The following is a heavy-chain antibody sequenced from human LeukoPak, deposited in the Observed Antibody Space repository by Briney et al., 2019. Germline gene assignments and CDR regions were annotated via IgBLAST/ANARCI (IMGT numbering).Heavy chain of an antibody. Sequence: PGGSLRLSCAASGFTFSSYGMHWVRQAAGKGLEWVSAISGSGGTTYYADSVKGRFTISRDNSKNTLYLQMNSLRAEDTAVYYCVKDDSRGSSDAFDIWGRGTMLTVSS. D-gene: IGHD3-10*01. CDR3: VKDDSRGSSDAFDI. V-gene: IGHV3-23*01. CDR1: GFTFSSYG. J-gene: IGHJ3*02. CDR2: ISGSGGTT.